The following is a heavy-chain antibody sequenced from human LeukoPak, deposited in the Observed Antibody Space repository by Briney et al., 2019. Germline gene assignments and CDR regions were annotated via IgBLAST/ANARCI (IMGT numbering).Heavy chain of an antibody. CDR2: LLYDGNTK. J-gene: IGHJ6*03. D-gene: IGHD1-14*01. Sequence: GGSLRLSCAASGFSLSNYGMHWVRQAPGKGLEWVAALLYDGNTKHYADSVRGRFTIPRDISKNTFYVQMNSLTAEDTAVYYCARDHRPEIQYYYMDVWGKGTTVAVSS. CDR1: GFSLSNYG. CDR3: ARDHRPEIQYYYMDV. V-gene: IGHV3-33*01.